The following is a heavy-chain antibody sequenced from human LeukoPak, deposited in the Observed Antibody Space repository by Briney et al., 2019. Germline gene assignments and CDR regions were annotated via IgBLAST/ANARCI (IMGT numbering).Heavy chain of an antibody. V-gene: IGHV3-7*01. Sequence: PGGSLRLSCAASGFTFSTYWMSWVRQAPGKGLEWVANIKQDGSEKYYVDSVKGRFTISRDNAKNSLYLQMNTLRPEDTAVYYCARDDMIVVVIGFDYWGQGTLVTVSS. CDR1: GFTFSTYW. CDR3: ARDDMIVVVIGFDY. D-gene: IGHD3-22*01. CDR2: IKQDGSEK. J-gene: IGHJ4*02.